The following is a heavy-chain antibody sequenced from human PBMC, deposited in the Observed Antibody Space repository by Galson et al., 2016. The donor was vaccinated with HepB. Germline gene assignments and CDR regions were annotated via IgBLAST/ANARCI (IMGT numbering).Heavy chain of an antibody. D-gene: IGHD6-13*01. Sequence: SLRLSCAASGFTFSNYAMSWVRQAPGKGLEWVSGISGSGGSTYYADSVKGRFTISRDNSKNTLFLQMHSLRAEDTAVYYCAEDEGWAAAGRYYFDYWGQGTLVTVSS. CDR1: GFTFSNYA. CDR2: ISGSGGST. CDR3: AEDEGWAAAGRYYFDY. V-gene: IGHV3-23*01. J-gene: IGHJ4*02.